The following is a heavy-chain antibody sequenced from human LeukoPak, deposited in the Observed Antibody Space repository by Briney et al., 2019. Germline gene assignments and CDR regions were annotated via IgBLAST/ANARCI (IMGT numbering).Heavy chain of an antibody. Sequence: GRSLRLSCAASGFTFNNHAMHWVRQAPGKGLEYVSAITSDGGTTYYADSVKGRFTISKDNSKNTLYLQMSSLRAEDTAVYYCVKDHFGSGDYWGQGTLVTVSS. V-gene: IGHV3-64D*06. CDR1: GFTFNNHA. CDR2: ITSDGGTT. J-gene: IGHJ4*02. CDR3: VKDHFGSGDY. D-gene: IGHD3-10*01.